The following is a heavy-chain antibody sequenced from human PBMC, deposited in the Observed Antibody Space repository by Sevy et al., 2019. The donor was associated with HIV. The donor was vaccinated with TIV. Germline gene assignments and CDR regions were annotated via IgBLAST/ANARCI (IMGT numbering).Heavy chain of an antibody. CDR3: ACVYASSGGGNCMDV. V-gene: IGHV1-8*01. Sequence: ASVKVSCKASGYTFTTYEINWVRQASGQGLEWMGWMNPNSGNTDYARKFQGRVTMTRNTSISTASMELSSLRSEDTAIYSCACVYASSGGGNCMDVWGQGTTVTVSS. CDR1: GYTFTTYE. D-gene: IGHD1-7*01. CDR2: MNPNSGNT. J-gene: IGHJ6*02.